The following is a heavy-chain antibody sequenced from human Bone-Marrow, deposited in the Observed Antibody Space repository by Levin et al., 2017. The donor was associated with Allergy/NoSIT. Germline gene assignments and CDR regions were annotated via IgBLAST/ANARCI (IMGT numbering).Heavy chain of an antibody. CDR1: GGSISSGDYY. V-gene: IGHV4-30-4*01. J-gene: IGHJ3*02. Sequence: SQTLSLTCTVSGGSISSGDYYWSWIRQPPGKGLEWIGYIYYSGSTYYNPSLKSRVTISVDTSKNQFSLKLSSVTAADTAVYYCARGYNWNHDAFDIWGQGTMVTVSS. CDR2: IYYSGST. CDR3: ARGYNWNHDAFDI. D-gene: IGHD1-20*01.